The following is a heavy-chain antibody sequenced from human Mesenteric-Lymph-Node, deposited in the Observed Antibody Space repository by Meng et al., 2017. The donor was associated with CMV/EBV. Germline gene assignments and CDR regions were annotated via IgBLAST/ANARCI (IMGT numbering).Heavy chain of an antibody. CDR1: GLTFNNYW. V-gene: IGHV3-7*01. J-gene: IGHJ6*02. Sequence: GESLKISCAASGLTFNNYWMSWVRQAPGKGLEWVANIKEDGSEKYYVDSVKGRFTISRDNAKNSLYLQMNNLRAEDTAVYYCAGGYRISWHNYYYAMDVWGQGTTVTVSS. CDR3: AGGYRISWHNYYYAMDV. D-gene: IGHD6-13*01. CDR2: IKEDGSEK.